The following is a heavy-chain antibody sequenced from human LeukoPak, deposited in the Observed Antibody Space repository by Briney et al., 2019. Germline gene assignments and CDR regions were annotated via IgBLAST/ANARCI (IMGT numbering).Heavy chain of an antibody. Sequence: GGSLRLSCAASGFTFSSYAMSWIRQAPGKGLEWVSAISGSGGSTYYADSVKGRFTISRDNSKNTLYLQMNSLRAEDTAVYYCAKDPRDGDLSDAFDIWGQGTMVTVSS. CDR2: ISGSGGST. J-gene: IGHJ3*02. D-gene: IGHD4-17*01. CDR3: AKDPRDGDLSDAFDI. V-gene: IGHV3-23*01. CDR1: GFTFSSYA.